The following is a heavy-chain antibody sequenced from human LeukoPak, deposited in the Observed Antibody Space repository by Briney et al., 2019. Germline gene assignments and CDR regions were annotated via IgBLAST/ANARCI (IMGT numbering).Heavy chain of an antibody. CDR2: ISSSGGST. Sequence: GGSLRLSCAASGFTFSSYAMSWVRQAPGKGLEWVSAISSSGGSTYYADSVKGRFTISRDNSKNTLYLQMNSLRAEDTAVYYCAKYGHYGDFEYFQHWGQGTLVTVSS. D-gene: IGHD4-17*01. V-gene: IGHV3-23*01. J-gene: IGHJ1*01. CDR3: AKYGHYGDFEYFQH. CDR1: GFTFSSYA.